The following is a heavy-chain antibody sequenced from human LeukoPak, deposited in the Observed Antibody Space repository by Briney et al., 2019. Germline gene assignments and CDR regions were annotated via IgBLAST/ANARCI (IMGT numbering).Heavy chain of an antibody. Sequence: ASVTVSCKVSGYTLTELSMHWVRQAPGKGLEWMGIIYPRDSTTRYSPAFEGQVTISVDKSITTAYLQWSSLKASDSAMYYCARRAIIQGTSALDFWGQGTLVTVSS. CDR3: ARRAIIQGTSALDF. D-gene: IGHD1-26*01. V-gene: IGHV5-51*01. CDR1: GYTLTELS. J-gene: IGHJ4*02. CDR2: IYPRDSTT.